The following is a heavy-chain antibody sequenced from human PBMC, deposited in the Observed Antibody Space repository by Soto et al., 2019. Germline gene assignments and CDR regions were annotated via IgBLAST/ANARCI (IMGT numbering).Heavy chain of an antibody. CDR2: IYYSGNT. V-gene: IGHV4-59*01. J-gene: IGHJ4*02. D-gene: IGHD5-18*01. CDR1: GGSISTYY. Sequence: PSETLSLTCTVSGGSISTYYWTWIRQPPGKGLEWIGYIYYSGNTNYNPSLKSRVTISEDTSKKQFSLKLSPVTAADTAVYYCARGGGYSNPYNFDYWGQGTLVTVSS. CDR3: ARGGGYSNPYNFDY.